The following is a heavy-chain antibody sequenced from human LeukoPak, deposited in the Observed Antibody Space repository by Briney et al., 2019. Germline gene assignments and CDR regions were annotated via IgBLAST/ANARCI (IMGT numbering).Heavy chain of an antibody. CDR2: INHSGST. CDR1: GASFSGYY. CDR3: ARAVTPLSCDY. D-gene: IGHD4-11*01. J-gene: IGHJ4*02. Sequence: PSETLSLTCAVYGASFSGYYWSWIRQPPGKRLEWIGEINHSGSTNYNPSLKSRVTISVDTSKNQLSLKLSSVTAADTAVYYCARAVTPLSCDYWGQGTLVTVSS. V-gene: IGHV4-34*01.